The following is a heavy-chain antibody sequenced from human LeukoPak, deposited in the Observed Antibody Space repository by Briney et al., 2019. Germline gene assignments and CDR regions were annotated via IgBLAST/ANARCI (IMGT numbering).Heavy chain of an antibody. D-gene: IGHD3-22*01. CDR3: ARLYYDSSGYYYVFYYYYYMDV. Sequence: GGSLRLSCAASGFTLDNYNFNWVRQAPGKGLEWVASIRSYSSYIHYADSVKGRFAISRDNAKNSLYLRMNSLRAEDTAVYYCARLYYDSSGYYYVFYYYYYMDVWGKGTTVTVSS. J-gene: IGHJ6*03. CDR2: IRSYSSYI. CDR1: GFTLDNYN. V-gene: IGHV3-21*01.